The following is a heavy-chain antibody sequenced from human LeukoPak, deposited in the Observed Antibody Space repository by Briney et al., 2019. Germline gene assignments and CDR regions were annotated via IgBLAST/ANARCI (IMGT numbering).Heavy chain of an antibody. Sequence: LTGGSLRLSCAASGFTVSSNYMNWVRQAPGKGLEWVANIKQDGSKKSYVDSVKGRFTISRDNAKNSLYLQMNSLRAEDTAIYYCTRVGYIDEGIDYWGQGTLVTVSS. J-gene: IGHJ4*02. V-gene: IGHV3-7*04. CDR1: GFTVSSNY. CDR3: TRVGYIDEGIDY. CDR2: IKQDGSKK. D-gene: IGHD5-24*01.